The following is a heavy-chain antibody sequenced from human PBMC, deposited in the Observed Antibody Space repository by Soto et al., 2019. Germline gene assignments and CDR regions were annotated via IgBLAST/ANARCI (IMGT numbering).Heavy chain of an antibody. Sequence: EVQLVESGGDMVQPGRSLKLSCVGSGYSFEDYSMHWVRQAPGKGLEWVSGISWNGNFTGYADSVKGRFTISRDNAKNSLFLQMRSLSLDDTALYYCVGGSWFDWGQGTLGNVSS. CDR1: GYSFEDYS. J-gene: IGHJ4*02. CDR3: VGGSWFD. V-gene: IGHV3-9*01. D-gene: IGHD2-15*01. CDR2: ISWNGNFT.